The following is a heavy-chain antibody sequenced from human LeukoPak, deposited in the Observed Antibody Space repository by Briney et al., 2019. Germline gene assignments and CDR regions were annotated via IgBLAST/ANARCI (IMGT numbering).Heavy chain of an antibody. CDR1: GFTFNNYW. J-gene: IGHJ4*02. Sequence: PGGSLRLSCEASGFTFNNYWMNWVRQAPGKGLEWVSSISSGSSYIYYADSLKGRFTISRDNAKNSLYLQMNSLRAEDMAVYYCARGGRVGTVAPYFDYWGQGTLVTVSS. V-gene: IGHV3-21*01. D-gene: IGHD1-26*01. CDR3: ARGGRVGTVAPYFDY. CDR2: ISSGSSYI.